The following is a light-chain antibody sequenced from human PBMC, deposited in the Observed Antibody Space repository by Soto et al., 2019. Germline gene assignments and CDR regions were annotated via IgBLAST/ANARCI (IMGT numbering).Light chain of an antibody. J-gene: IGLJ1*01. Sequence: VLTQPASVSGSPGQSITISCTGTSSDVGSYNLVSWYQQHPGKAPKLMIYEGSKRPSGVSNRFSGSKSGNTASLTISGLQAEDEADYYCCSYAGNSLYVFGTGTKVTVL. CDR1: SSDVGSYNL. V-gene: IGLV2-23*01. CDR2: EGS. CDR3: CSYAGNSLYV.